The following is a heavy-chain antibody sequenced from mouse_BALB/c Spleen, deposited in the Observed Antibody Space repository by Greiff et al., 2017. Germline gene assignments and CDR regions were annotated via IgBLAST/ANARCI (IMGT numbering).Heavy chain of an antibody. CDR3: ARHRGYYGSRDAMDY. J-gene: IGHJ4*01. Sequence: VKLVESGPGLVAPSQSLSITCTVSGFSLTSYGVHWVRQPPGKGLEWLGVIWAGGSTNYNSALMSRLSISKDNSKSQVFLKMNSLQTDDTAMYYCARHRGYYGSRDAMDYWGQGTSVTVSS. CDR2: IWAGGST. D-gene: IGHD1-1*01. V-gene: IGHV2-9*02. CDR1: GFSLTSYG.